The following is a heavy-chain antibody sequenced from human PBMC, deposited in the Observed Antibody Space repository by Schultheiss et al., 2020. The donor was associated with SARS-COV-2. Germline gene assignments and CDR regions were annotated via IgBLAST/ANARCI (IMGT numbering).Heavy chain of an antibody. Sequence: SCAASGFTFSSYAMHWVRQAPGKGPEWVAVISDDGSDKYYADSVQGRFTISRDNSKNALYLQMNSLRGEDTAVYYCARRYCTSSSCHEYFQYWGQGTLVTVSS. D-gene: IGHD2-2*01. CDR1: GFTFSSYA. J-gene: IGHJ1*01. CDR2: ISDDGSDK. V-gene: IGHV3-30*01. CDR3: ARRYCTSSSCHEYFQY.